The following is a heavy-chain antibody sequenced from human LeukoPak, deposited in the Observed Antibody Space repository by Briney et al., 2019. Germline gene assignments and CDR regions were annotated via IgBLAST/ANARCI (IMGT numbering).Heavy chain of an antibody. Sequence: KPSETLSLTCAVYGGSFSGYYWSWIRQPPVKGLEWIGEINHSGSTNYNPSLKSRVTISVDTSKNQFSLKLSSVTAADTAVYYCARGIGRRWQPLYNWFDPWGQGTLVTVSS. CDR3: ARGIGRRWQPLYNWFDP. CDR1: GGSFSGYY. J-gene: IGHJ5*02. V-gene: IGHV4-34*01. CDR2: INHSGST. D-gene: IGHD6-13*01.